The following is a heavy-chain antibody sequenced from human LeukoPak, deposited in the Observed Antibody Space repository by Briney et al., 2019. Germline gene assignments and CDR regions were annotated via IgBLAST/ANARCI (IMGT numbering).Heavy chain of an antibody. CDR2: ISYDGSNK. CDR3: ARPPDSSGWYLLGTGIDYYYGMDV. CDR1: GFTFSSYA. Sequence: HPGGSLRLSCAASGFTFSSYAMHWVRQAPGKGLEWVAVISYDGSNKYYADSVKGRFTISRDNSKNTLYLQMNSLRAEDTAVYYCARPPDSSGWYLLGTGIDYYYGMDVWGQGTTVTVSS. D-gene: IGHD6-19*01. J-gene: IGHJ6*02. V-gene: IGHV3-30-3*01.